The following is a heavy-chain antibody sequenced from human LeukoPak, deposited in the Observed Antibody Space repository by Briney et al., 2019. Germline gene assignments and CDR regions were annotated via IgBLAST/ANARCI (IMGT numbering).Heavy chain of an antibody. Sequence: PGGSLRLSCGASGFTFRNYWMNWVRQAPGKGLERVANIKDDGSDKYYVDSVKGRFSISKDNAKNALYLQMNSLRVEDTAVYYCVPLNWNPPGDFDRWGQGTLVTVSS. V-gene: IGHV3-7*01. J-gene: IGHJ4*02. CDR2: IKDDGSDK. CDR3: VPLNWNPPGDFDR. D-gene: IGHD1-20*01. CDR1: GFTFRNYW.